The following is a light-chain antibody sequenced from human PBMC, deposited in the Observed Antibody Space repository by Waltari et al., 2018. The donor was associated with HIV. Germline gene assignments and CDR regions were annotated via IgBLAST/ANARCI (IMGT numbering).Light chain of an antibody. Sequence: EIVLTQSPATLSLSPGERAPLSCRASQSVSSYLAWYQQKPGQAPRLLIYDASNRATGIPVRFSGSGSGTDFTLTISSLEPEDFAVYYCQQRSNWPRTFGQGTKVEIK. CDR2: DAS. CDR1: QSVSSY. CDR3: QQRSNWPRT. J-gene: IGKJ1*01. V-gene: IGKV3-11*01.